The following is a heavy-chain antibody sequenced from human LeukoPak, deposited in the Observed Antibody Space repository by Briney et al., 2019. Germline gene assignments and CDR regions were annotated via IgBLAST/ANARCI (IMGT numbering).Heavy chain of an antibody. D-gene: IGHD6-6*01. Sequence: SETLSLTCTVSGGSISSYYRSWIRQPPGKGLEWIGYIYYSGSTNYNPSLKSRVTISVDTSKNQFSLKLSSVTAADTAVYYCARDKGASSIAARHVFDYWGQGTLVTVSS. V-gene: IGHV4-59*01. CDR3: ARDKGASSIAARHVFDY. CDR1: GGSISSYY. J-gene: IGHJ4*02. CDR2: IYYSGST.